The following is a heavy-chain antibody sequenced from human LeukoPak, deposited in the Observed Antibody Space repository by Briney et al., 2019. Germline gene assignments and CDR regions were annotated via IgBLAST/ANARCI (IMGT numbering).Heavy chain of an antibody. CDR2: IYTVVTQ. Sequence: RESMRLSCAASGFTVSNNYMTWVRQAPGKGLEWVSIIYTVVTQYYTDSVRGRFTISRDNSKNTLYLQMSSLRAEDTALYYCARVASRAFDYWGQGALVTSST. V-gene: IGHV3-66*01. CDR3: ARVASRAFDY. J-gene: IGHJ4*02. CDR1: GFTVSNNY.